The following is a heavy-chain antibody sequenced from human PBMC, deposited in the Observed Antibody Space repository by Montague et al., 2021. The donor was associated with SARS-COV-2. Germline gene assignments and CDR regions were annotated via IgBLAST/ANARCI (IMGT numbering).Heavy chain of an antibody. CDR1: GYSISSGYY. J-gene: IGHJ4*02. D-gene: IGHD1-26*01. Sequence: SETLSLTCTVSGYSISSGYYWGWIRQPPGKGLEWIGSIYHGGSTYYNRSLKSRVTISVDTSKNQFSLKLSSVTAADTAVYYCAEGEWELPNYWGQGTLVTVSS. CDR3: AEGEWELPNY. V-gene: IGHV4-38-2*02. CDR2: IYHGGST.